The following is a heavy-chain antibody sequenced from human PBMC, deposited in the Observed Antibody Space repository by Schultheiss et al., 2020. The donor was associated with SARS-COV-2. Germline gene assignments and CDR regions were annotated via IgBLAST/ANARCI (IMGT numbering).Heavy chain of an antibody. Sequence: LRLSCAVYGGSFSGYYWSWIRQPPGKGLEWIGEINHSGSTNYNPSLKSRVTISVDTSKNQFSLKLSSVTAADTAVYYCARVVPAAIGWFDPWGQGTLVTVSS. D-gene: IGHD2-2*01. V-gene: IGHV4-34*09. CDR1: GGSFSGYY. CDR3: ARVVPAAIGWFDP. CDR2: INHSGST. J-gene: IGHJ5*02.